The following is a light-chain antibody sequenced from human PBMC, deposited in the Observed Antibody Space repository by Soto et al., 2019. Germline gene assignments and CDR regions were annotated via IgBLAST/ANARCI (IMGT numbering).Light chain of an antibody. Sequence: DIVMTQSPDSLAVSLGERATINCKSSQSVFYSSNNKNYLAWYQQKPRQPPKLLIYWASTRESGVPDRFSGSGSGTDFTLTISSLLAEDVAVYYCQQYYSTPYTFGQGTKLEIK. J-gene: IGKJ2*01. CDR3: QQYYSTPYT. CDR2: WAS. V-gene: IGKV4-1*01. CDR1: QSVFYSSNNKNY.